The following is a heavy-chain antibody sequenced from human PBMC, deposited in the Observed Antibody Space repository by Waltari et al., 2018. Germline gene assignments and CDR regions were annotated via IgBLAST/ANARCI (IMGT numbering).Heavy chain of an antibody. V-gene: IGHV4-59*01. CDR1: GGSISSYY. Sequence: QVQLQESGPGLVKPSETLSLTCTVSGGSISSYYWSWIRQPPGKGLEWIGYIYYSGSTNYNPSLKSRVTISVDTSKNQFSLKLSSVTAADTAVYYCARDSGGAAVFDYWGQGTLVTVSS. D-gene: IGHD6-13*01. CDR3: ARDSGGAAVFDY. CDR2: IYYSGST. J-gene: IGHJ4*02.